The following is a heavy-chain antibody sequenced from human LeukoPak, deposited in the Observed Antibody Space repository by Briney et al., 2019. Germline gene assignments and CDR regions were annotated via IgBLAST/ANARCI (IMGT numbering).Heavy chain of an antibody. J-gene: IGHJ4*02. CDR2: ISSTSSAI. CDR1: GFTFSSYT. CDR3: AGEPIVARPLDY. D-gene: IGHD6-6*01. Sequence: GGSLRLSCAASGFTFSSYTMNWVRQAPGKGLEWVSYISSTSSAIYYADSVKGRFTISRDNAKNSLYLQMNSLRAEDTGVYYCAGEPIVARPLDYWGQGTLVTVSS. V-gene: IGHV3-48*01.